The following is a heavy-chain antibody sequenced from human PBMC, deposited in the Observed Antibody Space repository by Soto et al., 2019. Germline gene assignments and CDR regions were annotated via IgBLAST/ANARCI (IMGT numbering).Heavy chain of an antibody. V-gene: IGHV4-4*02. CDR3: SSHFVIEYSSSRRYTGAWFDP. D-gene: IGHD6-13*01. CDR1: GGSISTNDW. CDR2: IHHTGSTT. Sequence: SETLSLTCAVSGGSISTNDWWTWVRQPPGKGLEWIGDIHHTGSTTNYSPSLQSRVTVSIDKSENQFSLRLTSVTAADTAVYYFSSHFVIEYSSSRRYTGAWFDPWGEGTLVTVSS. J-gene: IGHJ5*02.